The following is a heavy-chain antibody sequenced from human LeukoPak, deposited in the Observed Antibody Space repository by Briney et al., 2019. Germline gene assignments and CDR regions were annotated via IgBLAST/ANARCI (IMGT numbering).Heavy chain of an antibody. CDR3: ARVRSGYCSSTSCVGFDY. V-gene: IGHV5-51*01. Sequence: GESLKISCKGSGYSFTSYWIGWVRRMPGKGLEWMGIIYPGDSDTRYSPSFQGQVTISADKSISTAYLQWSSLKASDTAMYYCARVRSGYCSSTSCVGFDYWGQGTLVTVSS. CDR2: IYPGDSDT. CDR1: GYSFTSYW. J-gene: IGHJ4*02. D-gene: IGHD2-2*01.